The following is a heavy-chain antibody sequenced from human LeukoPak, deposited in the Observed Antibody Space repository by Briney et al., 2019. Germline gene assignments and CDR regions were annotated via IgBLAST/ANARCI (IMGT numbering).Heavy chain of an antibody. Sequence: SETLSLTCAVYGGSFSGYYWSWIRQPPGKGLEWIGEINHSGSTNYNPSLKSRVTISVDTSKNQFSLKLSSVTAADTAVYYCARAGQQLAPDFWGQGTLVTVSS. D-gene: IGHD6-13*01. CDR2: INHSGST. V-gene: IGHV4-34*01. CDR3: ARAGQQLAPDF. J-gene: IGHJ4*02. CDR1: GGSFSGYY.